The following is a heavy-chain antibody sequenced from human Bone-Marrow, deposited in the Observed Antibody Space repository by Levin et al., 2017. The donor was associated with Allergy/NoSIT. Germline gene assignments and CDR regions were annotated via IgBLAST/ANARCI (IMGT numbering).Heavy chain of an antibody. J-gene: IGHJ5*02. CDR3: ARDPSRDTAMVTGWFDP. D-gene: IGHD5-18*01. CDR2: ISSSSSTI. CDR1: GFTFSSYS. Sequence: LSLTCAASGFTFSSYSMNWVRQAPGKGLEWVSYISSSSSTIYYADSVKGRFTISRDNAKNSLYLQMNSLRDEDTAVYYCARDPSRDTAMVTGWFDPWGQGTLVTVSS. V-gene: IGHV3-48*02.